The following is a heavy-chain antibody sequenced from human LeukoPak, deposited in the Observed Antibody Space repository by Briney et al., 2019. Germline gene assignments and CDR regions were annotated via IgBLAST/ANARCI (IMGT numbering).Heavy chain of an antibody. D-gene: IGHD3-10*01. V-gene: IGHV4-4*07. CDR1: GGSINTYY. Sequence: SETLSLTCTVSGGSINTYYWSWIRQPAGKGLEWIGRIYTSGSTNYNPSLKSRVTISVDTSKNQFSLKLSSVTAADTAVYYCARHFELWFGELLRYYFDYWGQGTLVTVSS. J-gene: IGHJ4*02. CDR2: IYTSGST. CDR3: ARHFELWFGELLRYYFDY.